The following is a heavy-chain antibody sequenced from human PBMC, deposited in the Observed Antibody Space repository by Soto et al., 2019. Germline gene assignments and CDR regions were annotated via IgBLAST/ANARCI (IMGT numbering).Heavy chain of an antibody. D-gene: IGHD6-19*01. CDR1: GYTFTGCY. J-gene: IGHJ4*02. CDR3: ARSPPYSSGWPVDY. Sequence: ASVKVCCKASGYTFTGCYMHWVRQAPGQGLEWMGWINPNSGGTNYAQKFQGWVTMTRDTSISTAYMELSRLRSDDTAVYYCARSPPYSSGWPVDYWGQGTLVTVSS. V-gene: IGHV1-2*04. CDR2: INPNSGGT.